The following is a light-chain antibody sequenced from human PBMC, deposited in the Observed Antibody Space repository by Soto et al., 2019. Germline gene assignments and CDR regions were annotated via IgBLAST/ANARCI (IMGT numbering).Light chain of an antibody. CDR3: QQSYSPPYT. Sequence: DIQMTQSPSSLSASVGDRVTITCLASQRIGSFLNWYQQKPGKAPKFLISAASTLQSGVPSRFRGSGSGTDFTLTISSLQPDDLATYFCQQSYSPPYTFGQGTKLEIK. J-gene: IGKJ2*01. V-gene: IGKV1-39*01. CDR1: QRIGSF. CDR2: AAS.